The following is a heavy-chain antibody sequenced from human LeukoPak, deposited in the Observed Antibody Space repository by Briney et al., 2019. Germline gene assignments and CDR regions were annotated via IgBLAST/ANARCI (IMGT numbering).Heavy chain of an antibody. J-gene: IGHJ6*02. CDR3: VADYYYGMDV. D-gene: IGHD5-12*01. CDR1: ADSLSSGGHY. V-gene: IGHV4-39*01. Sequence: SETLSLACTVSADSLSSGGHYWGWIRQPPGKGPEWIGSIYYTGSTYYNPSLKSRVTISVDTSKNQFSLRLSSVTAADTAVYYGVADYYYGMDVWGQGTTVNVFS. CDR2: IYYTGST.